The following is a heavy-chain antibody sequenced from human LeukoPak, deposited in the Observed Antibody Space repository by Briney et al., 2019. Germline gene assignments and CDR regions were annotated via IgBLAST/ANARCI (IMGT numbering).Heavy chain of an antibody. CDR2: ISGSGGGT. D-gene: IGHD6-13*01. Sequence: GGSLRFSCAASGFTFSSYAMSWVRQAPGKGLEWVSAISGSGGGTYYADSVKGRFTISRDNSKNTLYLQMNSLRAEDTAVYYCAKAGSSWYYRFDYWGQGTLVTVSS. V-gene: IGHV3-23*01. CDR1: GFTFSSYA. J-gene: IGHJ4*02. CDR3: AKAGSSWYYRFDY.